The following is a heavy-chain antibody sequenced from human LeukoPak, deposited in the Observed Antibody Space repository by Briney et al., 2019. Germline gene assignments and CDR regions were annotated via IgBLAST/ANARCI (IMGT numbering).Heavy chain of an antibody. J-gene: IGHJ3*02. D-gene: IGHD3-22*01. V-gene: IGHV4-59*01. CDR2: IYYSGST. CDR3: AREGVPQYDSSGYWDAFDI. CDR1: GGSISSYY. Sequence: SETLSLTCTVSGGSISSYYWSWIRQPPGKGLEWIGYIYYSGSTNYNPPLKSRVTISVDTSKYQFSLKLSSVTAADTAVYYCAREGVPQYDSSGYWDAFDIWGQGTMVTVSS.